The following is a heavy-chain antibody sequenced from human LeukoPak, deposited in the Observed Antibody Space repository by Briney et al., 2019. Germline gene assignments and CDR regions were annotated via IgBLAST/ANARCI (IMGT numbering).Heavy chain of an antibody. V-gene: IGHV3-9*01. J-gene: IGHJ6*03. CDR1: GFTFDDYA. CDR3: AKDIGRVDTASTYMDV. CDR2: ISWNSFTI. Sequence: PGGSLRLSCAASGFTFDDYAMHWVRHAPGKGLEWVSGISWNSFTIGYADSVKGRFTISRDNAKNSLYLQMNSLRVEDTALYYCAKDIGRVDTASTYMDVWGKGTTVTISS. D-gene: IGHD5-18*01.